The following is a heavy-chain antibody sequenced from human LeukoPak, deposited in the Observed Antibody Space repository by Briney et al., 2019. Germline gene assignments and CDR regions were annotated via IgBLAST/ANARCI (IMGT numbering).Heavy chain of an antibody. Sequence: ASVKVSCKASGYPFSAHFLNWVRQAPGQGLEWMGWMNPNSGNTGYAQKFQGRVTMTRNTSISTAYMELSSLRSEDTAVYYCARGRYYDILTGYSFYYYYGMDVWGQGTTVTVSS. CDR1: GYPFSAHF. V-gene: IGHV1-8*02. D-gene: IGHD3-9*01. CDR2: MNPNSGNT. CDR3: ARGRYYDILTGYSFYYYYGMDV. J-gene: IGHJ6*02.